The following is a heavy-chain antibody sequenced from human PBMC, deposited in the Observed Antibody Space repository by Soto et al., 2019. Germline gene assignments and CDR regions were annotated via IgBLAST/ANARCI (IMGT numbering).Heavy chain of an antibody. V-gene: IGHV3-48*03. D-gene: IGHD3-9*01. CDR2: ISSSGSTI. J-gene: IGHJ1*01. CDR1: GFTFSNYE. Sequence: GVLRLSCAASGFTFSNYEMNWVRQAPGKGLEWVSYISSSGSTIYYADSVKGRFTISRDNAKNSLYLQMNSLRAEDTAVYYCASGLYYDILTGYFQHWGQGTLVTVSS. CDR3: ASGLYYDILTGYFQH.